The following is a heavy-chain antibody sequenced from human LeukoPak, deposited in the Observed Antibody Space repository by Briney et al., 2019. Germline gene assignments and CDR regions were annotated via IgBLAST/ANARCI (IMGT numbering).Heavy chain of an antibody. Sequence: GGSLRLSCAASGFTFSSYWMSWVRQAPGKGLEWVANIKQDGREKYYVDSVKGRFTISRDNAKNSLYLQMNSLRAEDTAVYYCARVRSINDFWSGYLKSSYFDYWGQGTLVTVSS. D-gene: IGHD3-3*01. CDR2: IKQDGREK. CDR1: GFTFSSYW. J-gene: IGHJ4*02. CDR3: ARVRSINDFWSGYLKSSYFDY. V-gene: IGHV3-7*01.